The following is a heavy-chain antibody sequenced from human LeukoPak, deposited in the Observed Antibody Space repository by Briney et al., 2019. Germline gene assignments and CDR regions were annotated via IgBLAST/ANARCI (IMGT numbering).Heavy chain of an antibody. Sequence: GGSLRLSCAASGFTFSDYYMSWIRQAPGKGLEWVSYISSSGSTIYYADSVKGRFTISRDNAKNSLYLQMNSLRAEDTAVYYCARGAERITMIVVVGDAFDIWGQGTMVTVSS. CDR3: ARGAERITMIVVVGDAFDI. D-gene: IGHD3-22*01. CDR2: ISSSGSTI. V-gene: IGHV3-11*04. J-gene: IGHJ3*02. CDR1: GFTFSDYY.